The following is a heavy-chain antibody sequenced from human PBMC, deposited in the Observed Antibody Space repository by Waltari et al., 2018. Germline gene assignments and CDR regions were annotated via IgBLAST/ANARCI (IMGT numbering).Heavy chain of an antibody. CDR2: ISWNSGSI. Sequence: EVQLVESGGGLVQPGRSLRLSCAASGFTFDDYAMHWVRPAPGKGLEWVSGISWNSGSIGYADSVKGRFTISRDNAKNSLYLQMNSLRAEDTALYYCAKDNEYSSSSLGAFDIWGQGTMVTVSS. D-gene: IGHD6-6*01. CDR1: GFTFDDYA. CDR3: AKDNEYSSSSLGAFDI. J-gene: IGHJ3*02. V-gene: IGHV3-9*01.